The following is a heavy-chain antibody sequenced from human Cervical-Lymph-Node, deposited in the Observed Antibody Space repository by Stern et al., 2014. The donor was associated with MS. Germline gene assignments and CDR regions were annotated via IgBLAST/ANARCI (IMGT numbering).Heavy chain of an antibody. CDR2: IYPDDSDT. CDR3: ARGAPPDY. D-gene: IGHD4/OR15-4a*01. CDR1: GYIFTNYW. J-gene: IGHJ4*02. Sequence: EVQLVESGAEVKKPGESLKISCKASGYIFTNYWIGWVRQMPGKGLEWMGIIYPDDSDTRNSPSFRGQVIISADKSIGTAYLQWSSLKASDTAVYYCARGAPPDYWGQGTLVTVSS. V-gene: IGHV5-51*03.